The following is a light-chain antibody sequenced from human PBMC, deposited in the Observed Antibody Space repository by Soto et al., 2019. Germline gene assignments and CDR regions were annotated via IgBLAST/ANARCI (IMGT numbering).Light chain of an antibody. CDR3: SSYTTSSSYF. Sequence: QSALTQPASVSGSPGQSITISCTGTSSDVGAYNLVSWYQQHPGRAPKLLIYDVYDRPSGVSNRVSGSKSGNTASLTISGLQAEDEADYYCSSYTTSSSYFFGTGTKLTVL. CDR1: SSDVGAYNL. J-gene: IGLJ1*01. V-gene: IGLV2-14*01. CDR2: DVY.